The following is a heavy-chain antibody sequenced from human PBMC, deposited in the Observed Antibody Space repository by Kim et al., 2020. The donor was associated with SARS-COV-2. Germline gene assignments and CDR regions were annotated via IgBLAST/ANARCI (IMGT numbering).Heavy chain of an antibody. J-gene: IGHJ4*02. V-gene: IGHV3-30*18. D-gene: IGHD4-17*01. CDR1: GSIFSSHG. Sequence: GGSLRLSCGGAGSIFSSHGIHWVRQAPGKGLDWVAVVSHDGNNKYYAGSVKGRFTISRDNSKSTVYLQMNSLRVEDTALYYCVKVVDYGDYARGAFDYWGQGILVTVSS. CDR3: VKVVDYGDYARGAFDY. CDR2: VSHDGNNK.